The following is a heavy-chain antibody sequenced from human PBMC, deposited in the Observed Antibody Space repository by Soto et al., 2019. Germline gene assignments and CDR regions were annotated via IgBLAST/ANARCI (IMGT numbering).Heavy chain of an antibody. D-gene: IGHD4-17*01. CDR3: ARDMGSAMTTRIFDH. Sequence: QVLEQESGPGLVKPSQTLTLSCTVSGGSVDSGNHYWNWIRQPPGKGLEWIGYIYYGESTYYNPSLKSRATISVDTSQSRFSLRLTSVTAADTAVYYCARDMGSAMTTRIFDHWGQGTLVTVSS. CDR1: GGSVDSGNHY. V-gene: IGHV4-30-4*01. CDR2: IYYGEST. J-gene: IGHJ4*02.